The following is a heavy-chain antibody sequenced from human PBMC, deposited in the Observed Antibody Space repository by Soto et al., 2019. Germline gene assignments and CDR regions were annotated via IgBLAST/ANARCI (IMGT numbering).Heavy chain of an antibody. Sequence: QVQLQESGPGLVKPSETLSLTCTVSGGSISSYYWSWIRQPPGKGLEWIGYIYYSGSTNYNPSLKRRVTISVDPSKNQFSLKLSSVTAADTAVYYCARVPLAYCGGDCYQNWFDPWGQGTLVTVSS. CDR1: GGSISSYY. CDR2: IYYSGST. D-gene: IGHD2-21*02. J-gene: IGHJ5*02. CDR3: ARVPLAYCGGDCYQNWFDP. V-gene: IGHV4-59*01.